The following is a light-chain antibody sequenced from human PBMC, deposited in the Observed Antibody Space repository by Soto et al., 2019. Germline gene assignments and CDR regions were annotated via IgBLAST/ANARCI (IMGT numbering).Light chain of an antibody. CDR2: LNSDGSH. Sequence: QLVLTQSPSASASLGASVKLTCTLSSGHSSYAIAWHQQQPEKGPRYLMKLNSDGSHSKGDGIPDRFSGSSSGAERYLTISSHQSEDEADYYCQTWGVVFGGGTKLTVL. CDR1: SGHSSYA. CDR3: QTWGVV. J-gene: IGLJ2*01. V-gene: IGLV4-69*01.